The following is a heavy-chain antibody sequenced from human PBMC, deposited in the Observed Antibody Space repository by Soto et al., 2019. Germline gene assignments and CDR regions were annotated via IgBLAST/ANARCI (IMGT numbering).Heavy chain of an antibody. J-gene: IGHJ4*02. CDR3: AREAIEVEWEPHSYFDY. CDR1: GFTFSSYE. D-gene: IGHD1-26*01. Sequence: PGGSLRPSCAASGFTFSSYEMNWVRQAPGKGLEWVSCISSSGSTIYYADSVKGRFTISRDNAKNSLYLQMNSLRAEDTAVYYCAREAIEVEWEPHSYFDYWGQGTLVTVSS. CDR2: ISSSGSTI. V-gene: IGHV3-48*03.